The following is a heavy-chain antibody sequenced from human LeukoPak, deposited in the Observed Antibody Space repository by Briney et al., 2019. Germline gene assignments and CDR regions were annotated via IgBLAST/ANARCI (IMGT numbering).Heavy chain of an antibody. V-gene: IGHV3-74*01. CDR1: GFTFSSYW. J-gene: IGHJ6*02. Sequence: GGSLRLSCAASGFTFSSYWMHWVRQAPGKGLVWVSRINSDGSSTSYADSVKGRFTISRDNAKNTLYLQMNSLRAEDTAVYYCAKNPGYSGYDWDYYYYGMDVWGQGTLVTVSS. CDR2: INSDGSST. CDR3: AKNPGYSGYDWDYYYYGMDV. D-gene: IGHD5-12*01.